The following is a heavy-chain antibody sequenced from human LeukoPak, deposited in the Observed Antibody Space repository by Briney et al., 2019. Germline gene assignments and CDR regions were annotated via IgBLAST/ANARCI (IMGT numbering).Heavy chain of an antibody. CDR1: GGTFSSYA. CDR2: IIPIFGTA. J-gene: IGHJ4*02. V-gene: IGHV1-69*01. CDR3: AGGQYYYDSSGYYQGDY. D-gene: IGHD3-22*01. Sequence: GASVKVSCKASGGTFSSYAISWVRQAPGQGLEWMGGIIPIFGTANYAQKFQGRVTITADESTSTAYMELSSLRSEDTAVYYCAGGQYYYDSSGYYQGDYWGQGTLVTVSS.